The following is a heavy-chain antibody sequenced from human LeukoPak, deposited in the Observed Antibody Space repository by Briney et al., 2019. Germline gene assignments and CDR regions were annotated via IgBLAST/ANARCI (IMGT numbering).Heavy chain of an antibody. D-gene: IGHD6-19*01. Sequence: GGSLRLSCAASGFTFSSYAMHWVRQAPGKGLEWVAVISYDGSNKYYADSVKGRFTISRDNSKNTLYLQMNSLRAEDTAVYYCAKDFSGGSNWFDRWGQGTLVTVSS. CDR2: ISYDGSNK. CDR3: AKDFSGGSNWFDR. V-gene: IGHV3-30*04. J-gene: IGHJ5*02. CDR1: GFTFSSYA.